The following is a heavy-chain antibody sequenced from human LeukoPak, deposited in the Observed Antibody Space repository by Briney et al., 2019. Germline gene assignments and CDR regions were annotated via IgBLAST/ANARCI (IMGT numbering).Heavy chain of an antibody. CDR1: GFTFSDYY. Sequence: GGSLRLSCAASGFTFSDYYMSWIRQAPGKGLEWVSYISSSSSYTNYADSVKGRFNISRDNAKNSLYLQMNSLRAEDTAVYYCARDALTGAEYFQHWGQGTLVTVSS. CDR3: ARDALTGAEYFQH. D-gene: IGHD3-9*01. J-gene: IGHJ1*01. V-gene: IGHV3-11*06. CDR2: ISSSSSYT.